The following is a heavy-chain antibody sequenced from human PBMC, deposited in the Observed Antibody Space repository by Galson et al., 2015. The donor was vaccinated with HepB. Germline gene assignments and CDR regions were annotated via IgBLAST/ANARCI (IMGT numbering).Heavy chain of an antibody. CDR3: AKERGHIARVYYYYMDV. CDR1: GFTFSSYG. V-gene: IGHV3-30*18. J-gene: IGHJ6*03. D-gene: IGHD2-21*01. CDR2: ISYDGSNK. Sequence: SLRLSCAASGFTFSSYGMHWVRQAPGKGLEWVAVISYDGSNKYYADSVKGRFTISRDNSKNTLYLQMNSLRAEDTAVYYCAKERGHIARVYYYYMDVWGKGTTVTVSS.